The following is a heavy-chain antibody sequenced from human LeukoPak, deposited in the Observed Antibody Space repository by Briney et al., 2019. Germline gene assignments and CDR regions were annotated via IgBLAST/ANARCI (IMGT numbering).Heavy chain of an antibody. CDR2: IVVGSGNT. J-gene: IGHJ6*02. D-gene: IGHD6-13*01. V-gene: IGHV1-58*01. CDR1: GFTFTSSA. Sequence: SVKVSCKASGFTFTSSAVQWVRQARGQRLEWIGWIVVGSGNTNYAQKFQERVTITRDMSTSTAYMELSSLRSEDTAVYYCAAYGQLVLGEPDYYYGMDVWGQGTTVTVSS. CDR3: AAYGQLVLGEPDYYYGMDV.